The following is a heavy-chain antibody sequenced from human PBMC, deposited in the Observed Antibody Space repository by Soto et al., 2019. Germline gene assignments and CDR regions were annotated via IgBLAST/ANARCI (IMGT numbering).Heavy chain of an antibody. J-gene: IGHJ6*04. Sequence: QVHLVESGGGVVQPGRSLRLSCAASGFTFSNYAMHWVRQAPGKGLEWVAVISYDGSDKYNANSVKGRLNISIDNSKNTLYLQINGLRAEDTAVYYCARDTGSSGYNYYYFGMDVWGEVTTVTVSS. CDR3: ARDTGSSGYNYYYFGMDV. CDR1: GFTFSNYA. CDR2: ISYDGSDK. V-gene: IGHV3-30-3*01. D-gene: IGHD3-22*01.